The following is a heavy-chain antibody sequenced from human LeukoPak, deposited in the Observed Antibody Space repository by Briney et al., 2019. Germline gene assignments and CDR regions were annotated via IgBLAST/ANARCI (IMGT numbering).Heavy chain of an antibody. Sequence: SETLSLTCTVSGGSISSYYWSWIRQPPGKGLEWIGYIYTSGSTNYNPSLKSRVTISVDTSKNQFSLKLSSVTAADTAVYYCARHRTYSSSSEWFDPWGQGTLVSVSS. CDR3: ARHRTYSSSSEWFDP. V-gene: IGHV4-4*09. D-gene: IGHD6-6*01. J-gene: IGHJ5*02. CDR2: IYTSGST. CDR1: GGSISSYY.